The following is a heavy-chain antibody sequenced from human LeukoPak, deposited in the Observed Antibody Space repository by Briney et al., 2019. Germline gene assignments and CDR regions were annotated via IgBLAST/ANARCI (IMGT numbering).Heavy chain of an antibody. CDR2: IRGNNDNT. CDR1: GYIFNTYG. CDR3: VRDSAYSPDY. Sequence: ASVKVSCKTSGYIFNTYGISWVRQAPGQGLEWMAWIRGNNDNTKYAQKFQGRVTLTTDTSTSTAYMELRGLTSDDMAVYYCVRDSAYSPDYWGQGTLVTVSP. J-gene: IGHJ4*02. V-gene: IGHV1-18*03. D-gene: IGHD5-12*01.